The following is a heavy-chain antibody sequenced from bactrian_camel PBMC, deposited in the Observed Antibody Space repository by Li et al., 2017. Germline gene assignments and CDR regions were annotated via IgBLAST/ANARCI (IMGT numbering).Heavy chain of an antibody. D-gene: IGHD2*01. CDR2: ISMYGSST. V-gene: IGHV3S40*01. CDR1: GLSFSNYA. J-gene: IGHJ4*01. Sequence: VQLVESGGGLVQPGGSLRLSCAVSGLSFSNYAMTWVRQAPGKGLEWVASISMYGSSTFYSDSVKGRFTISKDNSRNVVYLQMNSLEPDDTAVYYCTVDTIGNSPPRADYTDWGQGTQVTVS. CDR3: TVDTIGNSPPRADYTD.